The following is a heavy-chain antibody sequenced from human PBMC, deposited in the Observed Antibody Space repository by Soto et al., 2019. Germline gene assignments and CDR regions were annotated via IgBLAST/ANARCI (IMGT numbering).Heavy chain of an antibody. Sequence: KPSETLSLTCTVSGGSIGSYYWSWIRQPPGKGLEWIGYIYYSGSTNYNPSLKSRVTISVDTSKNQFSLKLSSVTAADTAVYYCARGIAARHYYYGMDVWGQGTTVTVSS. CDR2: IYYSGST. V-gene: IGHV4-59*01. CDR1: GGSIGSYY. J-gene: IGHJ6*02. CDR3: ARGIAARHYYYGMDV. D-gene: IGHD6-6*01.